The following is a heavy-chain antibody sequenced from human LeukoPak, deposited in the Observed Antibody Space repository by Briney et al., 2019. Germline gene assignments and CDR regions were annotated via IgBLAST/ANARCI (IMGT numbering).Heavy chain of an antibody. V-gene: IGHV1-2*02. CDR2: INPSSGDT. Sequence: ASVKVSCKASGYTFTAYSMHWVRQAPGQGLEYMGWINPSSGDTNYAQKFQGRVTMTRDTSMSTAYMELSGLRFDDTAVYYCARDGEVRQGHCSTTSCPVDYWGQGTLITVSS. CDR3: ARDGEVRQGHCSTTSCPVDY. D-gene: IGHD2-2*01. J-gene: IGHJ4*02. CDR1: GYTFTAYS.